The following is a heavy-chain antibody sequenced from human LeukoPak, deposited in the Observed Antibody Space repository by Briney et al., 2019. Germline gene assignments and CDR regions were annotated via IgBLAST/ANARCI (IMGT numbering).Heavy chain of an antibody. CDR3: ARDLDGYSSGWSL. D-gene: IGHD6-19*01. CDR1: GLTVSSNY. V-gene: IGHV3-66*01. Sequence: GGSLRLSCAASGLTVSSNYMSWVRQAPGKGLEWVSVIYSGGSTYYADSVKGRFTISRDNSKNTLYLQMNSLRAEDTAVYYCARDLDGYSSGWSLWGQGTLVTVSS. CDR2: IYSGGST. J-gene: IGHJ4*02.